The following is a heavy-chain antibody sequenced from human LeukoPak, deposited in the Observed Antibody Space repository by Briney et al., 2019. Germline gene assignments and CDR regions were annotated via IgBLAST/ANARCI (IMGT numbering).Heavy chain of an antibody. V-gene: IGHV1-58*02. CDR1: GFTFTSSA. J-gene: IGHJ3*02. D-gene: IGHD1-26*01. CDR3: VAAVVGAYGGAFDI. Sequence: GASVKVSCKASGFTFTSSAMQWVRQARGQRLEWIGWIVVGSGNTNYAQKFQERVTITRDMSTSTAFMELSSLRSEDTAVYYCVAAVVGAYGGAFDIWGQGTMVTVSS. CDR2: IVVGSGNT.